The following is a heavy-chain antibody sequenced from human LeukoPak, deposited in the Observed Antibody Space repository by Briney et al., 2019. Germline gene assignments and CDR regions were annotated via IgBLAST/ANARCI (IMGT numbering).Heavy chain of an antibody. J-gene: IGHJ4*02. V-gene: IGHV3-23*01. CDR2: ITDTGSGT. CDR1: GFAFSTYG. D-gene: IGHD6-6*01. CDR3: AKRVPYSSSSVYFDC. Sequence: GGSLRLSCAASGFAFSTYGMSWVRQAPGMGLEWVSAITDTGSGTYYADSVKGRFTISRDNSRNTLYLQMNSLRAEDTAIYYCAKRVPYSSSSVYFDCWGQGTLVTASS.